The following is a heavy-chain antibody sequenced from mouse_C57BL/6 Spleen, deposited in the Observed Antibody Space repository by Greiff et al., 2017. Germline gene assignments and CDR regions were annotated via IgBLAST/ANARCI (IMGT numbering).Heavy chain of an antibody. CDR1: GYTFTNYW. D-gene: IGHD1-1*01. V-gene: IGHV1-63*01. CDR3: ARTTDYFDY. CDR2: IYPGGGYT. Sequence: QVQLQQSGAELVRPGPSVKMSCKASGYTFTNYWIGWAQQRPGHGLEWLGDIYPGGGYTNYNEKFKGKATLTADKSSSTAYMQFSSLTSEDSAIYSCARTTDYFDYWGQGTTLTVSS. J-gene: IGHJ2*01.